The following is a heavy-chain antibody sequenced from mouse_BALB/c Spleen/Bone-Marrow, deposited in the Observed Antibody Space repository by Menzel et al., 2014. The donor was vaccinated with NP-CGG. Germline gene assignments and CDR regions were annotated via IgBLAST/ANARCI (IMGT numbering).Heavy chain of an antibody. V-gene: IGHV1S56*01. Sequence: QVQLQQPRPELVKPGASVRISCKASGYTFTSYFLHWVKQRPGQGLEWIGWIYPGNVNTKYNEKFKGKATLTADKSSSTAYMQLSSLTSEASAVYFCARWVVGRDYAMDYWGQGTSVTVSS. J-gene: IGHJ4*01. CDR1: GYTFTSYF. CDR3: ARWVVGRDYAMDY. CDR2: IYPGNVNT. D-gene: IGHD1-1*01.